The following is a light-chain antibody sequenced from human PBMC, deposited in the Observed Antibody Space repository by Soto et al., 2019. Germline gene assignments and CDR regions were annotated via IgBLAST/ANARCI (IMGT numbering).Light chain of an antibody. V-gene: IGLV2-14*01. CDR3: SSYTYSTTRVV. J-gene: IGLJ2*01. CDR1: SSDLGASNY. Sequence: QSALAQPASVSGSPGQWITISCTGSSSDLGASNYVSWYQHHPGKAPKLIIYEVNNRPSGVSGRFSGSKSGNTASLTISGLQAEDEADYYCSSYTYSTTRVVFGGGTKVTVL. CDR2: EVN.